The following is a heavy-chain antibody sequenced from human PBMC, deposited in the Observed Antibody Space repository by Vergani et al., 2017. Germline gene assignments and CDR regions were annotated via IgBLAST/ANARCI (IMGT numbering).Heavy chain of an antibody. J-gene: IGHJ4*02. CDR2: IYWSDDK. CDR3: ARGPSWDYFDY. Sequence: QITLKESGPTLVKPTQTLTLTCTFSGFPLSTSGVGVGWIRQPPGKALEWLALIYWSDDKRYSPSLNSRLTITKDPSKNQVVLTMTNMDPVDTATYYCARGPSWDYFDYWGQGTLVTVSS. CDR1: GFPLSTSGVG. D-gene: IGHD6-25*01. V-gene: IGHV2-5*01.